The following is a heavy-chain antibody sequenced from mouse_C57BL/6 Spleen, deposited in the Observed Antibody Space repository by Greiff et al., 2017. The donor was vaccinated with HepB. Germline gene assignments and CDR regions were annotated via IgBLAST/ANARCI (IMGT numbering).Heavy chain of an antibody. Sequence: QVQLKQSGAELARPGASVKLSCKASGYTFTSYGISWVKQRTGQGLEWIGEIYPRSGNTYYNEKFKGKATLTADKSSSTAYMELRSLTSEDSAVYFCARHDYDWFDYWGQGTTLTVSS. J-gene: IGHJ2*01. CDR2: IYPRSGNT. CDR3: ARHDYDWFDY. V-gene: IGHV1-81*01. D-gene: IGHD2-4*01. CDR1: GYTFTSYG.